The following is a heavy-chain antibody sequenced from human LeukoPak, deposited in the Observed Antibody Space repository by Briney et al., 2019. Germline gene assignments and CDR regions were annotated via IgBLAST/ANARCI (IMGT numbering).Heavy chain of an antibody. CDR1: NDSFSNYY. V-gene: IGHV4-59*01. Sequence: PSETLSLTCTVSNDSFSNYYWTWLRQSPGKALEWFGYVYYSDKTHYNPSLKSRVFISVDTSQNQFSLRLSSVPAADTAVYYCARASMRRREGYNRHYEIDYWGQGTLVTVS. CDR2: VYYSDKT. CDR3: ARASMRRREGYNRHYEIDY. J-gene: IGHJ4*02. D-gene: IGHD5-24*01.